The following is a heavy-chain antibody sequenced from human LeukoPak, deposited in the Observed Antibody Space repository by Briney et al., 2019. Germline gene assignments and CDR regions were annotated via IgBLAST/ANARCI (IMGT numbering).Heavy chain of an antibody. Sequence: GGSLRLSCAASGFTVSSNYMSRVRQAPGKGLERVSRIKPDGSSTEYADSVKGRFTISRDNAKNTLYLQMNSLRAEDTAMYYCTTLYGDSLDYWGQGTLVTVSS. CDR2: IKPDGSST. CDR1: GFTVSSNY. CDR3: TTLYGDSLDY. D-gene: IGHD2-21*02. V-gene: IGHV3-74*01. J-gene: IGHJ4*02.